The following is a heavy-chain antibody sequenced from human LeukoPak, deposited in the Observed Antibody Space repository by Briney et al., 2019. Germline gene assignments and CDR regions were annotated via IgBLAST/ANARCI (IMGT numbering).Heavy chain of an antibody. D-gene: IGHD4-17*01. V-gene: IGHV3-21*01. CDR1: GFTFSSYS. CDR3: AREVDGDYQKESDY. Sequence: GGSLRLSCAASGFTFSSYSMNWVRQAPGKGLEWVSSISSSSSYIYYADSVKGRFTISRDNAKNSLYLQMNSLRAEDTAVYYCAREVDGDYQKESDYWGQGTLVTVSS. J-gene: IGHJ4*02. CDR2: ISSSSSYI.